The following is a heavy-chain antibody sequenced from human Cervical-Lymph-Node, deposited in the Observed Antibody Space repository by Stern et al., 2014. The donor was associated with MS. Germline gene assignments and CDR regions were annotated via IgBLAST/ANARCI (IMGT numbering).Heavy chain of an antibody. CDR1: GGTFSSYD. Sequence: QMQLVQSGAEVMRPGTSVKVSCKASGGTFSSYDISWVRQAPGQGLEWMGGIIPIVGTANYAQKFQGRVTITAAESTSTAYMELSSLRSEDTAVYYCAITAPPDSSGWFFSLDYWGQGTLVTVSS. V-gene: IGHV1-69*01. CDR2: IIPIVGTA. D-gene: IGHD6-19*01. CDR3: AITAPPDSSGWFFSLDY. J-gene: IGHJ4*02.